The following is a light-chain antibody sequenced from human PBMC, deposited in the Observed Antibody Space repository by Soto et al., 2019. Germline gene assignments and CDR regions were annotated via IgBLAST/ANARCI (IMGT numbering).Light chain of an antibody. CDR2: GAS. Sequence: EIVLTQSPGTLSLSPGERATLSCRASQSVSSNYLAWYQQKPGQAPRLLIYGASSRATGIPDRFSGSGSGTDFTLTINRLEPEDFAVYYCQHYGRSAYTFGQGTTLEIK. J-gene: IGKJ2*01. CDR3: QHYGRSAYT. CDR1: QSVSSNY. V-gene: IGKV3-20*01.